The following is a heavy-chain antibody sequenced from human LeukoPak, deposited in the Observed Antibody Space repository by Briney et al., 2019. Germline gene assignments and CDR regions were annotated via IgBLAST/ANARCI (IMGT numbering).Heavy chain of an antibody. V-gene: IGHV3-48*01. D-gene: IGHD1-26*01. CDR3: ARDKQVVVGATTAYDY. J-gene: IGHJ4*02. CDR2: ISSSSSTI. CDR1: GFTFSSYS. Sequence: GGSLRLSCAASGFTFSSYSMNWVRQAPGKGREWVSYISSSSSTIYYADSVKGRFTISRDNAKNSLYLQMNSLRAEDTAVYYCARDKQVVVGATTAYDYWGQGTLVTVSS.